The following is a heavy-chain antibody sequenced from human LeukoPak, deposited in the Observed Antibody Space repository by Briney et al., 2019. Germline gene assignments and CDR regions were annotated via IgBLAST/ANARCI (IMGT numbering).Heavy chain of an antibody. Sequence: GGSLRLSCAASGFTFSSYGMHWVRQAPGKGLEWVAVIWYDGSNKYYADSVKGRFTISRDNPKNTLYLQMNSLRAEDTAVYYCARGMLPTIVGAYYFDYWGQGTLVTVSS. D-gene: IGHD1-26*01. CDR1: GFTFSSYG. CDR2: IWYDGSNK. J-gene: IGHJ4*02. CDR3: ARGMLPTIVGAYYFDY. V-gene: IGHV3-33*01.